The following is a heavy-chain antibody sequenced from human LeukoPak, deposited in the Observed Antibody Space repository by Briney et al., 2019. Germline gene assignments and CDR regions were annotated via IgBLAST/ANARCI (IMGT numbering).Heavy chain of an antibody. CDR1: GYSISSGYY. CDR3: AREVTTGIASAGRVDY. Sequence: SETLSLTCAVSGYSISSGYYWGWIRQPLGKGLEWIGRIYTSGSTNYNPSLKSRVTMSVDTSKNQFSLKLSSVTAADAAVYYCAREVTTGIASAGRVDYWGQGTLVTVSS. D-gene: IGHD6-13*01. CDR2: IYTSGST. J-gene: IGHJ4*02. V-gene: IGHV4-38-2*02.